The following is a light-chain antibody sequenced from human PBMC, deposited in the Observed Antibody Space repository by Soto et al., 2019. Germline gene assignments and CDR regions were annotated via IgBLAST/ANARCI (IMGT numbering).Light chain of an antibody. Sequence: QSVLTQSPSASASLGASVKLTCTLGSGHSNYGIAWHQQQPEKGPRYLMKLNSDGSHMKGDGIPDRFAGSSSGAERYLTISSLQSEDEADYSCQAWATGIRVFGGGTKLTVL. CDR3: QAWATGIRV. V-gene: IGLV4-69*01. J-gene: IGLJ3*02. CDR2: LNSDGSH. CDR1: SGHSNYG.